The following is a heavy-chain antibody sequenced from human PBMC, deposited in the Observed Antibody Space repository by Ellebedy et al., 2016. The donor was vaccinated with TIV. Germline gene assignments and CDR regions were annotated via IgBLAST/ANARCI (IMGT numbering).Heavy chain of an antibody. V-gene: IGHV1-18*04. CDR1: GYTFTGYY. D-gene: IGHD3-16*02. J-gene: IGHJ4*02. CDR2: ISAYNGNT. Sequence: AASVKVSCKASGYTFTGYYMHWVRQAPGQGLEWMGWISAYNGNTKYAQKLQGRVTMTTDTSTSTAYMELRTLRSDDTAVYYCARDQGDDYVWGSYLDYWGQGTLVTVSS. CDR3: ARDQGDDYVWGSYLDY.